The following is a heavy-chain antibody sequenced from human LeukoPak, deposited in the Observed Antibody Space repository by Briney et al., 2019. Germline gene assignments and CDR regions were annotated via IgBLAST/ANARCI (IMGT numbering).Heavy chain of an antibody. D-gene: IGHD2-15*01. V-gene: IGHV1-69*10. CDR3: ARDCSGGSCYYFDY. CDR2: IIPILGIA. J-gene: IGHJ4*02. CDR1: GGTFSSYT. Sequence: ASVKVSCKASGGTFSSYTISWVRQAPGRGLEWMGGIIPILGIANYAQKFQGRVTITADKSTSTAYMELSSLRSEDTAVYYCARDCSGGSCYYFDYWGQGTLFTVSS.